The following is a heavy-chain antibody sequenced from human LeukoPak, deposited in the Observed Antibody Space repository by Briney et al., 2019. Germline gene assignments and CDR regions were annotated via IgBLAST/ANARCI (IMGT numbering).Heavy chain of an antibody. Sequence: PGRSLRLSCAASGFTFSSYAMHWVRQAPGKGLEWVAVISYDGSNKYYADSVKGRFTISRDNSKNTLYLQMNSLRAEDTAVYYCARDPSGSSSWYFFYYYYGMDVWGQGTTVTVSS. V-gene: IGHV3-30*04. J-gene: IGHJ6*02. D-gene: IGHD6-13*01. CDR2: ISYDGSNK. CDR1: GFTFSSYA. CDR3: ARDPSGSSSWYFFYYYYGMDV.